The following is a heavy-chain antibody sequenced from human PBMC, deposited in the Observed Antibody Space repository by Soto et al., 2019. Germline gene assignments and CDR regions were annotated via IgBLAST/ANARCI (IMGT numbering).Heavy chain of an antibody. D-gene: IGHD1-1*01. Sequence: ASVKVSCKACGYTFTSYAMHWVRQAPGQRLEWMGWISAYNGNTNYAQKLQGRVTMTTDTSTSTAYMELRSLRSDDTAVYYCARPETEMDVWGQGTTVTVSS. CDR2: ISAYNGNT. CDR3: ARPETEMDV. V-gene: IGHV1-18*01. CDR1: GYTFTSYA. J-gene: IGHJ6*02.